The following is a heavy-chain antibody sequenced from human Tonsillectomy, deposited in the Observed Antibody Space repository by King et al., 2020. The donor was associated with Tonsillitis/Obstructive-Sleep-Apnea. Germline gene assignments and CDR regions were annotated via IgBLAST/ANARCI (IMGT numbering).Heavy chain of an antibody. CDR1: TGSISNYY. V-gene: IGHV4-4*07. CDR3: ARVGSEMATNTLLRSWYFDL. J-gene: IGHJ2*01. D-gene: IGHD5-24*01. CDR2: VYSSGST. Sequence: VQLQESGPGLVKPSETLSLTCTVSTGSISNYYWSWIRQPAGKGLEWIGHVYSSGSTNYNPSLKSRVTMSVDTSKNQVSLKVNSVTAADTAVYYCARVGSEMATNTLLRSWYFDLWGRGTLVTVSS.